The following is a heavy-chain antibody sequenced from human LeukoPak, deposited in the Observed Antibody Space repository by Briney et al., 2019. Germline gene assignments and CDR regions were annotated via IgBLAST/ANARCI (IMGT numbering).Heavy chain of an antibody. D-gene: IGHD3-10*01. Sequence: AGGSLRLSCAASGFTFSTYSMHWVRQAPGKGLEWVSSITSSSTNIYYADSVKGRFIISRDNAKNSLYLQMSSLRAEDTAVYYCATVAFGYAFDIWGQGTMVTVSP. CDR2: ITSSSTNI. CDR3: ATVAFGYAFDI. V-gene: IGHV3-21*01. CDR1: GFTFSTYS. J-gene: IGHJ3*02.